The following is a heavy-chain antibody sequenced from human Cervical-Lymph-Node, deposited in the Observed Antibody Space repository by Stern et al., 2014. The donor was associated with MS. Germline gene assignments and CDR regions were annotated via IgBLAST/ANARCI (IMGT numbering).Heavy chain of an antibody. CDR2: INPNTGGT. CDR3: ARDQRGITIFGVVTDYYYLGMDV. D-gene: IGHD3-3*01. V-gene: IGHV1-2*02. CDR1: GYIFTGYY. Sequence: VQLLESGAEVKKPGASVKVSCKTSGYIFTGYYIHWVRQAPGQGLEWMGWINPNTGGTKYAQKLQGRVTMSRDTSISTAYVELSSLTSDDTAVYYCARDQRGITIFGVVTDYYYLGMDVWGQGTTVTVSS. J-gene: IGHJ6*02.